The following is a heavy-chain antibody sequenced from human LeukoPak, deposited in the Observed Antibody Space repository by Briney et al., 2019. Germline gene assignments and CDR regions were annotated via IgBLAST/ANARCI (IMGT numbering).Heavy chain of an antibody. Sequence: GASVKVSCKASGGTFSSYAISWVRQAPGQGLEWMGRIIPILGIANYAQKFQGRVTITADKSTSTAYMELSSLRSEDTAVYYCARAPRGGSGSYYPVAYFDYWGQGTLVTVSS. V-gene: IGHV1-69*04. CDR2: IIPILGIA. CDR1: GGTFSSYA. J-gene: IGHJ4*02. CDR3: ARAPRGGSGSYYPVAYFDY. D-gene: IGHD3-10*01.